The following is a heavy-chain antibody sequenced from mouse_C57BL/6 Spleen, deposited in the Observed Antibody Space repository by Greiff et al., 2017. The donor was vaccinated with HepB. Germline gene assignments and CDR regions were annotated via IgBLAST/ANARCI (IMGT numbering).Heavy chain of an antibody. Sequence: QVQLQQSGAELVRPGASVTLSCKASGYTFTDYEMHWVKQTPVHGLEWIGAIDPETGGTAYNQKFKGKAILTADKSSSTAYMELRSLTSEDSAVYYCSLSDYPFYWYFDVWGTGTTVTVSS. CDR1: GYTFTDYE. CDR3: SLSDYPFYWYFDV. CDR2: IDPETGGT. J-gene: IGHJ1*03. D-gene: IGHD2-4*01. V-gene: IGHV1-15*01.